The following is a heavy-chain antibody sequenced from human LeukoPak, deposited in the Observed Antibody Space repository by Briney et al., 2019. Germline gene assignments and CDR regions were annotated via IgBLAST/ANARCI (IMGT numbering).Heavy chain of an antibody. CDR1: GFTFSSYA. D-gene: IGHD6-19*01. CDR3: AKERGGSGWYGGDFDY. J-gene: IGHJ4*02. Sequence: GGSLRLSCAASGFTFSSYAMSWVRQTPGKGLECVSAISASGGSTYYADSVKGRFAISRDNSKNTLFLQMNSLRAEDTAVYYCAKERGGSGWYGGDFDYWGQETLVTVTS. CDR2: ISASGGST. V-gene: IGHV3-23*01.